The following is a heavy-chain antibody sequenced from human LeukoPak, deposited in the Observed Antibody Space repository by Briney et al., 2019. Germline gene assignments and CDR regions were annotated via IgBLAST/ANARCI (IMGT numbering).Heavy chain of an antibody. D-gene: IGHD5-18*01. J-gene: IGHJ4*02. CDR2: INPNSGGT. CDR3: ARERGYSYGQNFDY. CDR1: GYTFTGYY. V-gene: IGHV1-2*02. Sequence: GASVKVSCKASGYTFTGYYMHWVRQAPGQGLAWMGWINPNSGGTNYAQKFQGRVTMTRDTSISTAYMELSRLRSDDTAVYYCARERGYSYGQNFDYWGQGTLVTVSS.